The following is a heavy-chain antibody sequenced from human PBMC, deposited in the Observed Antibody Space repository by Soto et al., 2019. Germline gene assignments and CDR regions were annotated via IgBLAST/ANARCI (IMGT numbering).Heavy chain of an antibody. CDR2: ISAYSGNK. CDR3: ARDADSVSMLYSGYYYYGMDV. V-gene: IGHV1-18*01. D-gene: IGHD2-8*01. Sequence: SVKVSCKASGYTFTSYGISWLRQAPGQGLEWMGWISAYSGNKNYAQKLQGRVTMTTDTSTSTAYMELRSLRSDDTAVYYCARDADSVSMLYSGYYYYGMDVWGQGTTVTVSS. J-gene: IGHJ6*02. CDR1: GYTFTSYG.